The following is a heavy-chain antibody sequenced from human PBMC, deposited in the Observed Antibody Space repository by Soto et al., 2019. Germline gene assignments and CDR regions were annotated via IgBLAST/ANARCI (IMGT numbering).Heavy chain of an antibody. CDR3: AADAALHDDAFHI. J-gene: IGHJ3*02. CDR2: IVVGSGNT. CDR1: GFSFTSSA. D-gene: IGHD6-25*01. V-gene: IGHV1-58*01. Sequence: SVKVTCKASGFSFTSSALQWVRQAPGQRLEWIGWIVVGSGNTNYAQKFQERVTITRDMSTSTAYMELSSLRSEDTAVHYCAADAALHDDAFHIWGQGTMVTVSS.